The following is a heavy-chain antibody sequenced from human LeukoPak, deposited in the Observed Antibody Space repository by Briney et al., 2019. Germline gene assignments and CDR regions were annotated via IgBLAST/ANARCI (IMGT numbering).Heavy chain of an antibody. CDR1: GFTFSSYS. CDR2: ISSSSSYI. D-gene: IGHD3-22*01. CDR3: ARCPPRDSGGYTQYYFDY. V-gene: IGHV3-21*01. Sequence: GGSLRLSCAASGFTFSSYSMNWVRQAPGEGLEWVSSISSSSSYIYYADSVKGRFTISRDNAKNSLYLQMNNLRAEDTAVYYCARCPPRDSGGYTQYYFDYWGQGTLVTVSS. J-gene: IGHJ4*02.